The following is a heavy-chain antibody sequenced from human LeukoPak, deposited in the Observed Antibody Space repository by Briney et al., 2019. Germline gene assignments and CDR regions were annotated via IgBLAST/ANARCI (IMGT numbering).Heavy chain of an antibody. J-gene: IGHJ3*01. V-gene: IGHV3-21*01. CDR1: GFTFSSYS. CDR2: ISSSSSYI. CDR3: AKEAGQDYGALDAFDV. D-gene: IGHD4-17*01. Sequence: GGSLRLSCAASGFTFSSYSMNWVRQAPGKGLEWVSSISSSSSYIYYADSVKGRFTISRDNARNSLYLQMNSLRAEDTAVYYCAKEAGQDYGALDAFDVWGQGTMVTVSS.